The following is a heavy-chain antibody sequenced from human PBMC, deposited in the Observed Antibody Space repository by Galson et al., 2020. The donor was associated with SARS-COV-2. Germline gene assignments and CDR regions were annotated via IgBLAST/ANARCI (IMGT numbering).Heavy chain of an antibody. Sequence: SQASETLSLTCAVYGGSFSGYYWSWIRQSPGKGLECIGEINHSGSTNYNPSLKSRVTISADSSKNQFSLRLNSVTAADTAVYYCARLGAGDWYFDLWGRGTLVTVSS. V-gene: IGHV4-34*01. CDR1: GGSFSGYY. CDR2: INHSGST. J-gene: IGHJ2*01. D-gene: IGHD6-19*01. CDR3: ARLGAGDWYFDL.